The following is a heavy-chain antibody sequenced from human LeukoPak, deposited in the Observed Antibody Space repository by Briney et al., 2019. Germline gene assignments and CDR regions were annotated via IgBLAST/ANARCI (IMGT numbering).Heavy chain of an antibody. D-gene: IGHD3-22*01. CDR3: VRDRDSTGYYDY. CDR2: IRYDGRNK. J-gene: IGHJ4*02. V-gene: IGHV3-30*02. CDR1: GFTFSSYG. Sequence: GGSLRLSCAASGFTFSSYGMHWVRQAPGKGLDWVAFIRYDGRNKYYADSVKGRFTISRDNSKNTLYLQMNSLRAEDTAVYYCVRDRDSTGYYDYWGQGTLVTVSS.